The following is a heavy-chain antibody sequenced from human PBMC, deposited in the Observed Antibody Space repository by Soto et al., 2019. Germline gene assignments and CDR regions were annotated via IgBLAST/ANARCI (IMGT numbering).Heavy chain of an antibody. Sequence: GASVKVSCKASRYTFSSYDINWVRQATGQGLEWMGWMNPYNGNTDYAQKLQGRVTMTTYTSTSTAYMELRSLRSDDTAVYYCARLRREPNWFDPWGQGTLVTVSS. V-gene: IGHV1-18*01. CDR1: RYTFSSYD. CDR2: MNPYNGNT. J-gene: IGHJ5*02. D-gene: IGHD1-1*01. CDR3: ARLRREPNWFDP.